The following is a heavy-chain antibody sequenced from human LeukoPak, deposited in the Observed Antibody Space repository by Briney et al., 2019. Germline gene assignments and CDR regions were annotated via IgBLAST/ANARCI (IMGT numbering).Heavy chain of an antibody. CDR1: GGSISSYY. CDR2: IYHSGST. V-gene: IGHV4-59*01. J-gene: IGHJ4*02. CDR3: ARRVVRGVSRFDY. D-gene: IGHD3-10*01. Sequence: SETLSLTCTVSGGSISSYYWSWIRQPPGKGLEWIGYIYHSGSTNYNPSLKSRVTISVDTSKNQFSLKLSSVTAADTAVYYCARRVVRGVSRFDYWGQGTLVTVSS.